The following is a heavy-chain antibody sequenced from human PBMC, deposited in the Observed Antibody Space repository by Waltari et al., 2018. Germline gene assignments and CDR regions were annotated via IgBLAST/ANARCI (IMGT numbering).Heavy chain of an antibody. CDR1: GGSLRSTNW. J-gene: IGHJ4*02. CDR3: ARDAIRAALDH. D-gene: IGHD6-25*01. CDR2: IYHNGST. Sequence: VQLQESGPGLVKPSGTLSLPCAVSGGSLRSTNWWSWVRQPPGRGLEWIGEIYHNGSTSYNPSLGRRVTVSVDKSKNQFSLKVTSVTAADTAVYYCARDAIRAALDHWGPGILVTVSS. V-gene: IGHV4-4*02.